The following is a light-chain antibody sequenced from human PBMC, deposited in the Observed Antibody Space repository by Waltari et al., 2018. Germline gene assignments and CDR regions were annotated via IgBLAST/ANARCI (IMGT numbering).Light chain of an antibody. V-gene: IGKV3-15*01. Sequence: EIVMTQSPATLSVSPGERPTLSCRASQSVSSSLAWYQQKPGQAPRLLIYGASTRATGIAARFSGSGSGTEFTLTISSLQSEDFAVYYCQQYNNWLTFGGGTKVEIK. CDR2: GAS. CDR1: QSVSSS. CDR3: QQYNNWLT. J-gene: IGKJ4*01.